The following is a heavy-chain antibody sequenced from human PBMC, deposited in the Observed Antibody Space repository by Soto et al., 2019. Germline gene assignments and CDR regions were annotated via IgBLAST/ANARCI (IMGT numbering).Heavy chain of an antibody. D-gene: IGHD5-12*01. CDR3: AKDYGGYDY. J-gene: IGHJ4*02. V-gene: IGHV3-30*18. Sequence: GGSLRLSCAASGFTFSIYGMHWVRQAPGKGLEWVAVISYDGSNKYYADSVKGRFTISRDNSKNTLYLQMNSLRAEDTAVCYCAKDYGGYDYWGQGTLVTVSS. CDR2: ISYDGSNK. CDR1: GFTFSIYG.